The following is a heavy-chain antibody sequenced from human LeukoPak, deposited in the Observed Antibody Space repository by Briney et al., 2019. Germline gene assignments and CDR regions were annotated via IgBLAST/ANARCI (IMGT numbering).Heavy chain of an antibody. J-gene: IGHJ5*02. D-gene: IGHD3-22*01. CDR2: IYYSGST. V-gene: IGHV4-39*07. CDR1: GGSISSSSYY. Sequence: SETLSLTCTVSGGSISSSSYYWGWIRQPPGKGLEWIGSIYYSGSTYYNPSLKSRVTISVDTSKNQFSLKLNSVTAADTAVYYCARVDYDSSGYYNDNWFDPWGQGTLVTVSS. CDR3: ARVDYDSSGYYNDNWFDP.